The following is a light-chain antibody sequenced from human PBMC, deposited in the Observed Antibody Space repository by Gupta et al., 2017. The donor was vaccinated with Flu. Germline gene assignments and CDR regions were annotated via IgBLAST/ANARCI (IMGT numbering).Light chain of an antibody. J-gene: IGLJ3*02. CDR2: EYR. CDR3: CAYATISWV. Sequence: SALTHPASVSWSPGQSSTISCTGTSSDVGSYNLVSWYQQHPVKAPKLMFYEYRKRFSGVSHRFSGSKSGNTASLTISGRQAEDEADYYCCAYATISWVFGGGTKLTVL. CDR1: SSDVGSYNL. V-gene: IGLV2-23*01.